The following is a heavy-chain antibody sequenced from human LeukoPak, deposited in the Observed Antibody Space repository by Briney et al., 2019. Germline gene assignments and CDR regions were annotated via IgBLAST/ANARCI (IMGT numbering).Heavy chain of an antibody. D-gene: IGHD4-11*01. CDR1: GGSFSGFY. Sequence: SETLSLTCAVYGGSFSGFYWSWIRQPPGKGLEWIGQVSHRGSSNYNPSLKSRVTVSVDTSKNQFSLNLSSVTAADTAVYYCARGRTVWGQGTLVTVSS. CDR3: ARGRTV. CDR2: VSHRGSS. J-gene: IGHJ4*02. V-gene: IGHV4-34*01.